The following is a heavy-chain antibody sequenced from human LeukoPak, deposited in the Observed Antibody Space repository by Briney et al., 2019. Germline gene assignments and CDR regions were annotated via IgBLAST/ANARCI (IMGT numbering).Heavy chain of an antibody. V-gene: IGHV3-7*01. CDR2: IKQDGSEK. CDR1: GFTFSNYW. D-gene: IGHD3-10*01. CDR3: ARDRGYYGSGRYLDY. J-gene: IGHJ4*02. Sequence: GGSLRLSCAASGFTFSNYWMSWVRQAPGKGLEWVANIKQDGSEKYYVDSVKGRFPISRDNAKNPLYLQMNSLRAEDTAVYYCARDRGYYGSGRYLDYWGQGPLVTVSS.